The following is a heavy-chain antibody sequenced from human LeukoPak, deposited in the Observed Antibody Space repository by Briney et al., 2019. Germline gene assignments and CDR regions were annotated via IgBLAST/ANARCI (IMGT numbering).Heavy chain of an antibody. CDR3: ARATYSYGVDYYYYYGMDV. CDR2: INPSGGST. J-gene: IGHJ6*02. D-gene: IGHD5-18*01. CDR1: GYTFTSYY. V-gene: IGHV1-46*01. Sequence: ASVKVSCKASGYTFTSYYMHWMRQAPGQGLEWMGIINPSGGSTNYAQKLQGRVTMTRDTSTSTVYMDLSSLRSEDTAVYYCARATYSYGVDYYYYYGMDVWGHGTTVTVSS.